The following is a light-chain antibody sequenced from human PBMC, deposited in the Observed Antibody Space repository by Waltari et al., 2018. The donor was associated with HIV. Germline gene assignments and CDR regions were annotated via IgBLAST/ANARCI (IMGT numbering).Light chain of an antibody. CDR2: EVN. J-gene: IGLJ1*01. Sequence: QSALTQPASVSGSPGQSITISCVGVYDYVSWYQQHPGKAPKLMIFEVNYRPSGGSNRCSGSKSGNAASLTISGLQADDEADYYCSSYGITGTSYVFGTGTRVNVL. CDR3: SSYGITGTSYV. CDR1: VGVYDY. V-gene: IGLV2-14*01.